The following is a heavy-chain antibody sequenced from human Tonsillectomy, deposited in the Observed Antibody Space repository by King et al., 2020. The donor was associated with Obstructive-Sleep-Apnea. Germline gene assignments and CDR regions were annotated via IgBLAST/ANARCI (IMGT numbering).Heavy chain of an antibody. J-gene: IGHJ4*02. CDR3: ARDASSGYYVDY. V-gene: IGHV4-31*03. CDR1: GGSISSGGYY. D-gene: IGHD3-22*01. Sequence: QLQESGPGLVKPSQTLSLTCTVSGGSISSGGYYWSWIRQHPGKGLEWIGYIYYSGSTYYNPSLKSRVTISVDTSKNQFSLKLSSVTAADTAVYYCARDASSGYYVDYWGQGTLVTVSS. CDR2: IYYSGST.